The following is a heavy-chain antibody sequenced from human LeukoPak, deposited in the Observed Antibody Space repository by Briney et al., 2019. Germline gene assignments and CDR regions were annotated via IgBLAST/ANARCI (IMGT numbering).Heavy chain of an antibody. CDR1: GGSISDYH. CDR3: ASTYPYCGGDCFIDP. J-gene: IGHJ5*02. CDR2: IYNRGTT. D-gene: IGHD2-21*02. Sequence: SETLSLTCTVSGGSISDYHWTWIRQPPGKALEYIGYIYNRGTTYYNPSLKSRVTISADTSKKQFSLKLTSLTAADTAVYYCASTYPYCGGDCFIDPWGQGTLVTVSS. V-gene: IGHV4-59*01.